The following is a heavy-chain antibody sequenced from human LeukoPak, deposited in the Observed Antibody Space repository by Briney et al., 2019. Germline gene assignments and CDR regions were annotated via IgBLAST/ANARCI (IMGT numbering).Heavy chain of an antibody. CDR3: ARSFGTTCYNCYYYYYYMDV. Sequence: PSQTLSLTXTVSGGSISSGDYYWSWIRQPPGNGLEWIGYIYYSGNTYYNPSLNSRVTISVDTSNNQFSLKLSSVTAADTAVYYCARSFGTTCYNCYYYYYYMDVWGKGTTVTVSS. CDR2: IYYSGNT. J-gene: IGHJ6*03. D-gene: IGHD2-2*02. CDR1: GGSISSGDYY. V-gene: IGHV4-30-4*08.